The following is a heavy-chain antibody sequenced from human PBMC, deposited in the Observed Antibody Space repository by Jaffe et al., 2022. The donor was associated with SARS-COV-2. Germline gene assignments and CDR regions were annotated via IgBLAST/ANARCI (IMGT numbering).Heavy chain of an antibody. V-gene: IGHV3-7*03. CDR1: GFKFNSYW. J-gene: IGHJ4*02. CDR2: IKYDGGAE. CDR3: ARWAVYEYGYIGY. Sequence: EVQLVESGGGSVQPGGSLRLSCAASGFKFNSYWMSWVRQAPGKGLEWVANIKYDGGAEEYGDPVRGRFTVLRDNAKNSLYLQMNSLRAEDTAVYYCARWAVYEYGYIGYWGQGTLVTVSS. D-gene: IGHD5-18*01.